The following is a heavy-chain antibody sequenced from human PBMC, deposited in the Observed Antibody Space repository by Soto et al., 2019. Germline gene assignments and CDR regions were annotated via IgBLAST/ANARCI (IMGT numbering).Heavy chain of an antibody. CDR2: IWYDGSNK. CDR3: ATYCSGGSCYSGYYYYGMDV. V-gene: IGHV3-33*01. Sequence: QVQLVESGGGVVQPGRSLRLSCAASEFTFSSYGMHWVRQAPGKGLEWVAVIWYDGSNKYYADSVKGRFTISRDNSKNTLYLQMNSLRAEDTAVYYCATYCSGGSCYSGYYYYGMDVWGQGTTVTVSS. D-gene: IGHD2-15*01. J-gene: IGHJ6*02. CDR1: EFTFSSYG.